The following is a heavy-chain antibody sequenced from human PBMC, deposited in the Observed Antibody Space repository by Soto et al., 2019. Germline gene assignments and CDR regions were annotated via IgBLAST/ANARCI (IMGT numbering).Heavy chain of an antibody. Sequence: SETLSLTCTVSGGSISSSSYYWGWIRQPPGKGLEWIGSIYYSGSTYYNPSLKSRVTISVDTSKNQFSLKLSSVTAADTAVYYCARLGNWNDDPFDYWGQGTLVTVSS. V-gene: IGHV4-39*01. CDR1: GGSISSSSYY. CDR2: IYYSGST. D-gene: IGHD1-20*01. CDR3: ARLGNWNDDPFDY. J-gene: IGHJ4*02.